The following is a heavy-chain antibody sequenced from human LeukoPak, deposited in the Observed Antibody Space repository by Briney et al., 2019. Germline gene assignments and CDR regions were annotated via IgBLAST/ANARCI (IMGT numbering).Heavy chain of an antibody. D-gene: IGHD3-10*01. CDR1: GYTFTGFY. V-gene: IGHV1-2*02. CDR3: AKGNSATYRGPYYYGMDV. CDR2: INPNTGAT. Sequence: GASVKVSCKASGYTFTGFYIHWVRQAPGQGLEWMGGINPNTGATNYAPQFQGRVTMTRDTSISTAYMELSRLTSDDTAVYYCAKGNSATYRGPYYYGMDVWGQGTTVTVSS. J-gene: IGHJ6*02.